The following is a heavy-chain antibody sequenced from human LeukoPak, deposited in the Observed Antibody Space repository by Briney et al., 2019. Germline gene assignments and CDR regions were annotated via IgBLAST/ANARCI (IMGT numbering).Heavy chain of an antibody. CDR1: GFTFSSYW. Sequence: PGGSLRLSCAASGFTFSSYWMNWARQAPGKGLEWVASINHNGNVNYYVDSVKGRFTISRDNSGNTVYLHMTSLRPEDTAIYFCAREGHTSGFCGAFDLWGQGTTVTISS. V-gene: IGHV3-7*01. CDR2: INHNGNVN. D-gene: IGHD5-12*01. CDR3: AREGHTSGFCGAFDL. J-gene: IGHJ3*01.